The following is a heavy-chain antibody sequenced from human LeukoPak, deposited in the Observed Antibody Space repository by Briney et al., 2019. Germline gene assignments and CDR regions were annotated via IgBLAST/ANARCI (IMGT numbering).Heavy chain of an antibody. J-gene: IGHJ4*02. CDR3: AKAGVIVPTIVLDY. CDR2: ISGSGGST. D-gene: IGHD5-12*01. V-gene: IGHV3-23*01. Sequence: GGSQRLSCAASGFTFSSYAMNWVRQAPGKGLEGVSGISGSGGSTYYADSVKGRFTISRDNSKNTLSLQMNSLRVEDTAVYYCAKAGVIVPTIVLDYWGQGTLVTVSS. CDR1: GFTFSSYA.